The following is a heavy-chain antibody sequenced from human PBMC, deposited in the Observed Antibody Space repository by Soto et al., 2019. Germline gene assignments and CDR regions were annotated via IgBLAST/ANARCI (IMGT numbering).Heavy chain of an antibody. V-gene: IGHV1-3*01. Sequence: ASVKVSCKASGYTFTSYDMHWVRQAPGQRLEWMGWINAGNGNTKYSQKLQGRVTITRDTSASTAYMELRSLRSDDTAVYYCAKDRCSGGSCFHDYLGQGTLVTVSS. D-gene: IGHD2-15*01. CDR3: AKDRCSGGSCFHDY. J-gene: IGHJ4*02. CDR2: INAGNGNT. CDR1: GYTFTSYD.